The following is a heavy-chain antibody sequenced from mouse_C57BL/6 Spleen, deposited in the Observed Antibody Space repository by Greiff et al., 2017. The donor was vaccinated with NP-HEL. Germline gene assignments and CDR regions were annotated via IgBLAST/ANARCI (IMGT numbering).Heavy chain of an antibody. D-gene: IGHD1-1*01. CDR1: GYSITSGYY. V-gene: IGHV3-6*01. CDR2: ISYDGSN. J-gene: IGHJ3*01. Sequence: VQLQQSGPGLVKPSQSLSLTCSVTGYSITSGYYWNWIRQFPGNKLEWMGYISYDGSNNYNPSLKNRISITRDTSKNQFFLKLNSVTTEDTATYNCAMDYYVSSPFAYWGQGTLVTVSA. CDR3: AMDYYVSSPFAY.